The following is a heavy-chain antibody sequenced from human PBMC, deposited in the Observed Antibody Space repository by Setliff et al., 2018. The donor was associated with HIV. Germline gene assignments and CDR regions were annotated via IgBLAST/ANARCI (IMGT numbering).Heavy chain of an antibody. D-gene: IGHD3-22*01. CDR2: INPYNGNT. CDR1: GYTFTGYY. Sequence: GASVKVSCKASGYTFTGYYMHWVRQAPGQGLEWMGWINPYNGNTKYAQNFQDKFTMTADTSSATVYIQLGSLTTADTAMYYCARGGRTIVVPDIWGQGTMVTVSS. V-gene: IGHV1-18*04. CDR3: ARGGRTIVVPDI. J-gene: IGHJ3*02.